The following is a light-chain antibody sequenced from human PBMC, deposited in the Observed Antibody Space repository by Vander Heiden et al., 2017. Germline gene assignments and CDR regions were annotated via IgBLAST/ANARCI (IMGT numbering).Light chain of an antibody. Sequence: IQLTQSPSTLSASVGDRVTFTCGASQAISSDLAWYQQKPQKAPTLLFYDSSTLQSVVPSRCSGSSAGTDFTLTISSLQPEDFATYYCQQLKSYPLTFGGGTKVEI. CDR3: QQLKSYPLT. CDR2: DSS. J-gene: IGKJ4*01. CDR1: QAISSD. V-gene: IGKV1-9*01.